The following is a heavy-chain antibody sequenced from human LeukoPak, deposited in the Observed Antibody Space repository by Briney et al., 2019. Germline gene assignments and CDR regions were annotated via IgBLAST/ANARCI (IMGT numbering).Heavy chain of an antibody. J-gene: IGHJ3*02. CDR3: AREYSSGWYDDAFDI. Sequence: GGSLRLSCAASGFTVSSNYMSWVRQAPGKGLEWVSVIYSGGSTYYAGSVKGRFTISRDNSKNTLYLQMNSLRAEDTAVYYCAREYSSGWYDDAFDIWGQGTMVTVSS. D-gene: IGHD6-19*01. CDR2: IYSGGST. V-gene: IGHV3-66*01. CDR1: GFTVSSNY.